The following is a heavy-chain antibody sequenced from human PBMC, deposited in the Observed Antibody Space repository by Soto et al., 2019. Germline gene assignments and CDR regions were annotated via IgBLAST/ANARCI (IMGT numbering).Heavy chain of an antibody. V-gene: IGHV3-30*18. CDR2: ISYDGNNK. D-gene: IGHD4-4*01. J-gene: IGHJ4*02. Sequence: QVELVESGGGVVQPGRSLRLSCAASGFTFSSYGMHWVRQAPGKGLEWVAVISYDGNNKYYADSVKGRFTISRDNSKNPRNLQMTSLRARHTAVYYCAKSPVSVTTTRYFDSWGKGTLVTVPS. CDR3: AKSPVSVTTTRYFDS. CDR1: GFTFSSYG.